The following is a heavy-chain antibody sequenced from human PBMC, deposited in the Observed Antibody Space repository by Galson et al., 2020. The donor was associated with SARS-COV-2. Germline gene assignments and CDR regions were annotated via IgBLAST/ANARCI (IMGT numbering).Heavy chain of an antibody. CDR1: GFTFISYT. Sequence: WGSLILSCAASGFTFISYTMNWVRQAPVKGLEFVAYIRSSICTIYYADSVKGRFTISRDNAKNSLYLQLNGLRVEDTAVYYCARERLEYWGQGTLVTVSS. CDR2: IRSSICTI. D-gene: IGHD1-1*01. CDR3: ARERLEY. J-gene: IGHJ4*02. V-gene: IGHV3-48*04.